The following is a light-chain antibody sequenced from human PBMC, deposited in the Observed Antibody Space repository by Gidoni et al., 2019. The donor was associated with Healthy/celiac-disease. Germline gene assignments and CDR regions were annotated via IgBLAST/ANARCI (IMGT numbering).Light chain of an antibody. J-gene: IGLJ2*01. CDR1: SSSVGGYNY. CDR2: DVS. Sequence: QSALTQPAPVSGSPGQAITISCTGTSSSVGGYNYVSWYQQHPGKAPKLMIYDVSTRPSGGSKRFSGSKSGNTASLTSSGLQAEDEADYYCSSYTSSSTLVVFGGGTKLTVL. CDR3: SSYTSSSTLVV. V-gene: IGLV2-14*03.